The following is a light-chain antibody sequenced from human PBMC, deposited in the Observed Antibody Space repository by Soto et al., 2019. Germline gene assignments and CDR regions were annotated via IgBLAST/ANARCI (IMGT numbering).Light chain of an antibody. CDR2: DAS. V-gene: IGKV1-39*01. CDR1: QTLFTY. Sequence: DIQMTQSPSSLSASVGDRVTITCRASQTLFTYLNWYQHKPGKSPKLLVYDASTLQSGVPSRFSASGSGTDFTLTISNLQPEDFATYYCQQHYITHPCTFGGGTKVE. CDR3: QQHYITHPCT. J-gene: IGKJ4*01.